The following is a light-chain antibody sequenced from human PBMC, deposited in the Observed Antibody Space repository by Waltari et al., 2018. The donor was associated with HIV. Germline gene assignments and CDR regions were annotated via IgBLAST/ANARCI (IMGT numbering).Light chain of an antibody. V-gene: IGKV1-16*02. CDR2: AAS. J-gene: IGKJ4*01. CDR3: QQYRAYPLT. Sequence: DIQLTQSPSSLSASVGDRVTITCRASQDVSNYLAWFQQKPVEPPKSLIYAASSLQSGVPSKFSGSGSGTHFALTISSLQPEDFSTYYCQQYRAYPLTFGGGTNVE. CDR1: QDVSNY.